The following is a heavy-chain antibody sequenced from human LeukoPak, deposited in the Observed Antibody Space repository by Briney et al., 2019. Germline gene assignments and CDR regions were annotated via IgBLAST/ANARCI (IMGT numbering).Heavy chain of an antibody. J-gene: IGHJ5*02. D-gene: IGHD6-6*01. CDR3: ARLTGIAARPGWFDP. CDR2: ISAYNGNT. Sequence: ASVKVSCKVSGYTFTSYGISWVRQAPGQGLEWMGWISAYNGNTNYAQKLQGRVTMTTDTSTSTAYMELRSLRSDDTAVYYCARLTGIAARPGWFDPWGQGTLVTVSS. CDR1: GYTFTSYG. V-gene: IGHV1-18*04.